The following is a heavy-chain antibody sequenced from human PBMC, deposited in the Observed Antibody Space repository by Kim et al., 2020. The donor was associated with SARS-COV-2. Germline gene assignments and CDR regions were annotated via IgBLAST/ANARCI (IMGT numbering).Heavy chain of an antibody. CDR2: IKSKTDGGTT. D-gene: IGHD5-12*01. Sequence: WGSLRLSCAASGFTFSNAWMSWVRQAPGKGLEWVGRIKSKTDGGTTDYAAPVKGRFTISRDDSKNTLYLQMNSLKTEDTAVYYCTTVIVDIVATGAYYGMDVWGQGTTVTVSS. CDR1: GFTFSNAW. J-gene: IGHJ6*02. CDR3: TTVIVDIVATGAYYGMDV. V-gene: IGHV3-15*01.